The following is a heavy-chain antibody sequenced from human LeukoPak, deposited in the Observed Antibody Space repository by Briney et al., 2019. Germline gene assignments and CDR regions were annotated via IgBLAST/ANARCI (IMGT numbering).Heavy chain of an antibody. Sequence: ASVTVSCRASGYTFTGHIMHWARQAPGQGLEWMGRINPNSGDTKFAQKFQGRVTLTRDTSISTAYMEMSSPTSDDTAVYYCARGNGPENSWGQGTLVIVSS. J-gene: IGHJ4*02. CDR1: GYTFTGHI. CDR3: ARGNGPENS. CDR2: INPNSGDT. V-gene: IGHV1-2*06. D-gene: IGHD2-8*01.